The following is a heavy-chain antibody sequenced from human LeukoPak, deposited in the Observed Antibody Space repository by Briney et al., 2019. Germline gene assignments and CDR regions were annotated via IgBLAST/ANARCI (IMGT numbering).Heavy chain of an antibody. J-gene: IGHJ3*02. Sequence: SQTLSLTCTVSGYSISSGDYYWSWIRQPAGKGLEWIGRIPSSGSTNYNPSLKSRVTISADTSKNQFSLKLSSVTAADTAVYFCARGPYSYDSSGAFDIWGQGTMVTVSS. CDR1: GYSISSGDYY. CDR3: ARGPYSYDSSGAFDI. V-gene: IGHV4-61*02. CDR2: IPSSGST. D-gene: IGHD3-22*01.